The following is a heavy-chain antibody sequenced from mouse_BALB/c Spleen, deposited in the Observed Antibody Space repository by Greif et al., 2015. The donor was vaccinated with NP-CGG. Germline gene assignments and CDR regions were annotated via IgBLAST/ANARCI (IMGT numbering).Heavy chain of an antibody. Sequence: EVKLVESGGGLAQPGGSRKLSCAASGFDFSRYWMSWVRQAPGKGLEWIGEINPDSSPINYTPSLKDKFIISRDNAKNTLYLQMSKVRSEDTALYYCARRYYYGRYFDVWGAGTTVTVSS. V-gene: IGHV4-1*02. CDR2: INPDSSPI. D-gene: IGHD1-1*01. CDR3: ARRYYYGRYFDV. CDR1: GFDFSRYW. J-gene: IGHJ1*01.